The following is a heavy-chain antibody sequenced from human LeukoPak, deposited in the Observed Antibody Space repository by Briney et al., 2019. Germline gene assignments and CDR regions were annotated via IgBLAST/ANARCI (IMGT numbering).Heavy chain of an antibody. CDR1: GFTFSSYA. J-gene: IGHJ5*02. CDR3: ARGFLTGIAGWYDP. CDR2: ISGSGGST. V-gene: IGHV3-23*01. D-gene: IGHD3-9*01. Sequence: GGSLRLSCAASGFTFSSYAMSWVRQAPGKGLEWVSAISGSGGSTYYADSVKGRFTISRDNSKNTLYLQMNSLRAEDTAVYYCARGFLTGIAGWYDPWGQGTLVTVSS.